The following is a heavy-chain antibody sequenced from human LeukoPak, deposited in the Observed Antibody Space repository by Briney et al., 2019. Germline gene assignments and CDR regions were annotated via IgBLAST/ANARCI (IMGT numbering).Heavy chain of an antibody. Sequence: SETLSLTCTVSGGSINSGDYYWSWIRQHPGKGLEWTGYIYYSGSTYYNPSLKSRVTISVDTSKNHFSLKLSSVTAADTAVYYCATDLGDYYDSSGYYYSFDPWGQGTLVTVSS. J-gene: IGHJ5*02. V-gene: IGHV4-31*03. D-gene: IGHD3-22*01. CDR2: IYYSGST. CDR1: GGSINSGDYY. CDR3: ATDLGDYYDSSGYYYSFDP.